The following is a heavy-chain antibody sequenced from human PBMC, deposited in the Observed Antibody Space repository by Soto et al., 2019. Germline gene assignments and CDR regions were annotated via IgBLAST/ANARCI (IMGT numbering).Heavy chain of an antibody. CDR3: ARLQNFGDTSAWYFYDS. V-gene: IGHV5-51*01. Sequence: GGSLKISCQGSGYSFTNYWIGWVRQMPGKSLEGKGIIYPCDSDTRYSPYFQGQVAISADKSIRTAYLQWSSLRASDTAMYYCARLQNFGDTSAWYFYDSWGQGTLVTVSS. CDR2: IYPCDSDT. D-gene: IGHD6-19*01. CDR1: GYSFTNYW. J-gene: IGHJ5*01.